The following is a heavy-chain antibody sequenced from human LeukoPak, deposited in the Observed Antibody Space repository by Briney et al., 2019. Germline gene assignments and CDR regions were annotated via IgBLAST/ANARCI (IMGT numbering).Heavy chain of an antibody. CDR1: GGTFSSYA. CDR3: ARDAPRGGYNLCYFAY. J-gene: IGHJ4*02. D-gene: IGHD5-12*01. CDR2: IIPILGIA. V-gene: IGHV1-69*04. Sequence: SVKVSCKASGGTFSSYAISWVRQAPGQGLEWMGRIIPILGIANYAQKFQGRVTITADKSTSTAYMELSSLRSEDTAVYYCARDAPRGGYNLCYFAYGGQEPLVTVPS.